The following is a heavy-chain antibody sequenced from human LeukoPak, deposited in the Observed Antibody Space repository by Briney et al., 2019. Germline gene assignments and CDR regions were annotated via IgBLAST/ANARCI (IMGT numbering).Heavy chain of an antibody. J-gene: IGHJ4*02. CDR2: INHSGST. CDR1: GGSFSGYY. V-gene: IGHV4-34*01. Sequence: SETLSLTCAVYGGSFSGYYWSWIRQPPGKGLEWIGEINHSGSTNYNPSLKSRVTISVDTSKNQFSLKLSSVTAADTAVYYCSRDLLRGYSYGSLGYWGQGTLLTVSS. CDR3: SRDLLRGYSYGSLGY. D-gene: IGHD5-18*01.